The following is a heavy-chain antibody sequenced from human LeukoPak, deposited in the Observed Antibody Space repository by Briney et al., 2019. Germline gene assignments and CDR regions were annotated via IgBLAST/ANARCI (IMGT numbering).Heavy chain of an antibody. CDR2: VDPEDGET. J-gene: IGHJ6*03. D-gene: IGHD3-3*01. CDR1: GYTFTDYY. V-gene: IGHV1-69-2*01. CDR3: ARAQGVRFLEWLPHRGVSMDV. Sequence: GASVKISCKVSGYTFTDYYMHWVQQAPGKGLEWMGLVDPEDGETIYAEKFQGRVTITADTSTDTAYMELSSLRSEDTAVYYCARAQGVRFLEWLPHRGVSMDVWGKGTTVTVSS.